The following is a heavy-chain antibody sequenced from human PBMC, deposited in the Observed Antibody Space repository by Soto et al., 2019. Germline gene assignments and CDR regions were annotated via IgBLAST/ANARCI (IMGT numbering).Heavy chain of an antibody. CDR3: ARDIVVVPAARHYYYYGMDV. V-gene: IGHV4-4*07. CDR1: GGSISSYY. D-gene: IGHD2-2*01. Sequence: SETLSLTCTVSGGSISSYYWSWIRQPAGKGLEWIGRIYTSGSTNYNPSLKSRVTMSVDTSKNQFSLKLSSVTAADTAVYYCARDIVVVPAARHYYYYGMDVWGQGTTVTV. CDR2: IYTSGST. J-gene: IGHJ6*02.